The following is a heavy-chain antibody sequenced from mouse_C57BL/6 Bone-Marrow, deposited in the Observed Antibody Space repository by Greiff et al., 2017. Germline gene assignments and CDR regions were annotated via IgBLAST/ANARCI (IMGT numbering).Heavy chain of an antibody. D-gene: IGHD2-10*02. V-gene: IGHV1-64*01. Sequence: VQLQQSGAELVKPGASVKLSCKASGYTFTSYWMHWVKQRPGQGLEWIGMIHPNSGSTNYNEKFKSKATLTVDKSSSTAYMQLSILTAEDSAGYYCERVEYNWGQGTTLTVSS. J-gene: IGHJ2*01. CDR3: ERVEYN. CDR1: GYTFTSYW. CDR2: IHPNSGST.